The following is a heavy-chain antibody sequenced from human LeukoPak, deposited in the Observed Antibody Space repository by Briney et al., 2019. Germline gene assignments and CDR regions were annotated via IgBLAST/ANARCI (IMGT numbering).Heavy chain of an antibody. J-gene: IGHJ4*02. CDR1: GDSITSSSW. Sequence: SGTLSLTCAVSGDSITSSSWWSWVRQPPGKGLEWIGEIWHSGSTNYNPSLRSRVAISVDKSKNQFSLKLSSVTAADTAMYYCAFYNRGWYFDYWGQGTLVTVSS. D-gene: IGHD1-14*01. CDR3: AFYNRGWYFDY. CDR2: IWHSGST. V-gene: IGHV4-4*02.